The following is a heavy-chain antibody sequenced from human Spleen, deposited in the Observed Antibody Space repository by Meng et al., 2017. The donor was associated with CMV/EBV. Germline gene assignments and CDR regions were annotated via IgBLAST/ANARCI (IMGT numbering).Heavy chain of an antibody. CDR2: ISGSGSTI. V-gene: IGHV3-48*04. Sequence: GESLKISCAASGFTFSSYAMTWVRQAPGKGLEWVSYISGSGSTIYYADSMRGRFTISRDNAKSSLYLQMNSLRAEDTAVYFCARALGGYLYGMDVWGQGTTVTVSS. J-gene: IGHJ6*02. CDR3: ARALGGYLYGMDV. D-gene: IGHD3-16*01. CDR1: GFTFSSYA.